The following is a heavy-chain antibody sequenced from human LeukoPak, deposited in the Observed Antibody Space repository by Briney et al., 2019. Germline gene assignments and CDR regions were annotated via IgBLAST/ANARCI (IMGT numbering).Heavy chain of an antibody. Sequence: PSETLSLTCTVSGGSFSSSDYYWGWLRQPPGKGLEWIGNIYCRSSSYSSPSLKSRVTISSDTSKNQFSVKLTSVTAADTAVYYCVRVGYAYGPVGNWFDPWGQGVLVTVSS. CDR1: GGSFSSSDYY. D-gene: IGHD5-18*01. CDR3: VRVGYAYGPVGNWFDP. J-gene: IGHJ5*02. CDR2: IYCRSSS. V-gene: IGHV4-39*01.